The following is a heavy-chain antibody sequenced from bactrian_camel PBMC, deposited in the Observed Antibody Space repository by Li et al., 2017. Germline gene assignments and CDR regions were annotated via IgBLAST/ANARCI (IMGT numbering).Heavy chain of an antibody. CDR2: LYSGTGNT. CDR1: GLTFSTYC. J-gene: IGHJ4*01. V-gene: IGHV3-2*01. Sequence: HVQLVESGGGSVQAGGSLRLSCAASGLTFSTYCMAWFRQAPGKGREPVAALYSGTGNTYYADSAQGRFTISKDNAKNTLYLQMSSLKPEDTAMYYCAAYVAYGYCAGGLRQRDYNYWGQGTQVTVS. D-gene: IGHD7*01. CDR3: AAYVAYGYCAGGLRQRDYNY.